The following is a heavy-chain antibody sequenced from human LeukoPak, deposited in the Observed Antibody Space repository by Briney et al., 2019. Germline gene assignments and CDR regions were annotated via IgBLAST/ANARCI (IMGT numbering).Heavy chain of an antibody. Sequence: GGSLRLSCAASGFSFSDFYMSWLRQAPGMGLEWISYIGTRSNPIYYADSVKGRFTISRDDAKNSLYLQMNSLRDEDTAVYFCAREARGSGRDFDYWGQGILVTVSS. CDR2: IGTRSNPI. CDR1: GFSFSDFY. V-gene: IGHV3-11*01. D-gene: IGHD1-26*01. J-gene: IGHJ4*02. CDR3: AREARGSGRDFDY.